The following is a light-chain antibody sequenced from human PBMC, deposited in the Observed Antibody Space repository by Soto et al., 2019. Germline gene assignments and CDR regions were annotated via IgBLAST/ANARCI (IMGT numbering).Light chain of an antibody. CDR1: QSVSSN. CDR3: QQYNNWPL. CDR2: GAS. V-gene: IGKV3-15*01. J-gene: IGKJ4*01. Sequence: EILMTLSPSTLSVSPGERATLSCRASQSVSSNLAWYQQKPGQAPRLLIYGASTRATGIPARLSGSGSGTEFTLTISSLQSEDFAVYYCQQYNNWPLFGGGTKVDIK.